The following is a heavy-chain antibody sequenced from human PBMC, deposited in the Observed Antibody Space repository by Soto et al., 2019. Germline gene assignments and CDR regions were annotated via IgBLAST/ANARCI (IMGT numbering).Heavy chain of an antibody. D-gene: IGHD6-13*01. CDR3: ASGIAVAGNWFDP. J-gene: IGHJ5*02. CDR2: IYYSGST. V-gene: IGHV4-59*01. Sequence: SETLSLTCTVSGGSISRYYWTWIRQPPGKGLEWIGYIYYSGSTNYNPSLKSRLTISVDTSKNQFFLRLSSVTAADTAVYYCASGIAVAGNWFDPWGHGILVTVSS. CDR1: GGSISRYY.